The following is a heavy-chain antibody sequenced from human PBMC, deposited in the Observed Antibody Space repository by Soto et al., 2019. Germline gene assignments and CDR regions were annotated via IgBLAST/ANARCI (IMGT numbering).Heavy chain of an antibody. D-gene: IGHD6-13*01. J-gene: IGHJ4*02. V-gene: IGHV4-31*03. CDR3: ARGTVGVAPTALDY. CDR1: GGSISSDGYY. CDR2: IFHSGTP. Sequence: QVQLQESGPGLVKPSQTLSLTCTVSGGSISSDGYYWSWIRQYPGKGLEWVAYIFHSGTPYYNPSLKSRVTISLDTSKNQFSLELTSVTAADTAVYFCARGTVGVAPTALDYWGQGTLVTVSS.